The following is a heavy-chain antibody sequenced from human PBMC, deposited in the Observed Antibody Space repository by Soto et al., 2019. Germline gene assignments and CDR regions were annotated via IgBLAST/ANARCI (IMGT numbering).Heavy chain of an antibody. J-gene: IGHJ6*02. Sequence: QIQLVQSGPEVKKPGASVKVSCKAFGYSFTSYGISWVRQAPGQGLEWMGWISAYNENRNYAQKFQGRVTLTTDTSTTTAYMELRGLTSDDTAVDYCARDPPITGSLRGTPLMDVWGQGTTVTVSS. CDR2: ISAYNENR. D-gene: IGHD1-20*01. V-gene: IGHV1-18*01. CDR3: ARDPPITGSLRGTPLMDV. CDR1: GYSFTSYG.